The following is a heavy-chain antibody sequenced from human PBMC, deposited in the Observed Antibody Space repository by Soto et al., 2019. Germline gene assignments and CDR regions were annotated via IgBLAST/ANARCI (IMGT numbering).Heavy chain of an antibody. CDR2: IDPSDSYT. J-gene: IGHJ6*02. V-gene: IGHV5-10-1*01. Sequence: PWESLKISCKGSGYSFTSYWISWVRQMPGKGLEWMGRIDPSDSYTNYSPSFQGHVTISADKSISTAYLQWSSLKASDTAMYYCARHSKVTIFGLDYGMDVWGQGTTVTVSS. CDR3: ARHSKVTIFGLDYGMDV. D-gene: IGHD3-3*01. CDR1: GYSFTSYW.